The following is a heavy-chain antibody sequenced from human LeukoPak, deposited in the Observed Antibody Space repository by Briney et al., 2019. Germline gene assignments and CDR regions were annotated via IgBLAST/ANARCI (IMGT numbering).Heavy chain of an antibody. Sequence: GASVKVSCKASGYTFTGYYMHWVRQAPGQGLEWMGWISAYNGNTNYAQKLQGRVTMTTDTSTSTAYMELRSLRSDDTAVYYCAREAYCSSTSCYSKEVDYWGQGTLVTVSS. CDR3: AREAYCSSTSCYSKEVDY. D-gene: IGHD2-2*01. V-gene: IGHV1-18*04. CDR1: GYTFTGYY. J-gene: IGHJ4*02. CDR2: ISAYNGNT.